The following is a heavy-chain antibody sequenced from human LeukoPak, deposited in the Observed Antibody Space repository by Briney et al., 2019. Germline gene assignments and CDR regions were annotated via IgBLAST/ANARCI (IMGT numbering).Heavy chain of an antibody. V-gene: IGHV4-38-2*02. Sequence: SETLSLTCTVSGYSISSGYYWGWIRQPPGKGLEWIGSIHHSGSTNYNPSLKSRVTISLDTSKNQFSLKLSSVTAADTAVYFCARGPYSYDSSGAFDIWGQATMVTVSS. CDR2: IHHSGST. J-gene: IGHJ3*02. CDR3: ARGPYSYDSSGAFDI. D-gene: IGHD3-22*01. CDR1: GYSISSGYY.